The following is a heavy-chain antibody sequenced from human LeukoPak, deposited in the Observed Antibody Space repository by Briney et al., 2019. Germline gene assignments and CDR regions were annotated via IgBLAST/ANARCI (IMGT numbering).Heavy chain of an antibody. CDR1: GFTFSSYG. Sequence: GRSLRLSCAASGFTFSSYGMHRVRQAPGKGLEWVAVISYDGSNKYYADSVKGRFTISRDNSKNTLYLQMNSLRAEDTAVYYCAKDSRATTSYFDYWGQGTLVTVSS. CDR2: ISYDGSNK. J-gene: IGHJ4*02. CDR3: AKDSRATTSYFDY. D-gene: IGHD1-26*01. V-gene: IGHV3-30*18.